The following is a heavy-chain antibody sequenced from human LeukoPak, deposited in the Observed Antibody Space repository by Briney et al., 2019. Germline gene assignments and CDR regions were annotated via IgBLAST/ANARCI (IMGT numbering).Heavy chain of an antibody. CDR2: IYYSGST. J-gene: IGHJ6*02. D-gene: IGHD2-2*01. Sequence: SETLSLTCTVSGGSISSYYWSWIRQPPGKGLEWIGYIYYSGSTNYNPSLKSRVTISVDTSKNQFSLKLSSVTAADTAVYYCASKPALGYCSSTSCRYGMDVWGQGTTVTVSS. V-gene: IGHV4-59*12. CDR1: GGSISSYY. CDR3: ASKPALGYCSSTSCRYGMDV.